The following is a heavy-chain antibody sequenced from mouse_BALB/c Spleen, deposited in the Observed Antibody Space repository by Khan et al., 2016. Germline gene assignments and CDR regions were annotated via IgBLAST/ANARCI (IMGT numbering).Heavy chain of an antibody. D-gene: IGHD2-4*01. CDR1: GYSFTDYN. Sequence: VQLQQSGPELVKPGASVKVSCKASGYSFTDYNMYWVKQSHGKSLEWIGYIDPYNGGTNYNQKFKDKATLTVDKSSSTAFMHLNSLTSEDSAVYYSARSTMITTDWFAYWGQGTLVTVSA. CDR2: IDPYNGGT. CDR3: ARSTMITTDWFAY. V-gene: IGHV1S135*01. J-gene: IGHJ3*01.